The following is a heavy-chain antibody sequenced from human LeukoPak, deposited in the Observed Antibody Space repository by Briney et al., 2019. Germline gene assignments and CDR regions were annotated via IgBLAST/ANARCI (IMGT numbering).Heavy chain of an antibody. V-gene: IGHV4-34*01. D-gene: IGHD5-12*01. Sequence: SETLSLTCAVYGGSFSGYYWSWIRQPPGKGLEWIGEINHSGSTNYNPSLKSRVTISVDTSKNQFSLKLGSVTAADTAVYYCARVAIVATARAFYYYYYMDVWGKGTTVTVSS. CDR3: ARVAIVATARAFYYYYYMDV. CDR2: INHSGST. CDR1: GGSFSGYY. J-gene: IGHJ6*03.